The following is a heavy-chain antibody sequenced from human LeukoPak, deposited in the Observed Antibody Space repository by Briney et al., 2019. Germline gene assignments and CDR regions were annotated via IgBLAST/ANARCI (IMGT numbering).Heavy chain of an antibody. J-gene: IGHJ6*02. CDR3: AKPANGGYPPNGMDV. CDR2: ISGSGGST. V-gene: IGHV3-23*01. CDR1: GFTFDDYA. D-gene: IGHD5-12*01. Sequence: GGSLRLSCAASGFTFDDYAMHWVRQAPGKGLEWVSAISGSGGSTYYADSVKGRFTISRDNSKNTLYLQMNSLRAEDTAVYYCAKPANGGYPPNGMDVWGQGTTVTVSS.